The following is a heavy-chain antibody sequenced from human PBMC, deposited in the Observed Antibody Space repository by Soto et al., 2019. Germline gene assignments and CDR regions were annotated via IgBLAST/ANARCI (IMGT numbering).Heavy chain of an antibody. J-gene: IGHJ5*02. V-gene: IGHV3-11*01. CDR2: ISSSGSTI. Sequence: GGSLRLSCAASGFTFSDYYMSWIRQAPGKGLEWVSYISSSGSTIYYADSVKGRFTISRDNAKNSLCLQVNSLRAEDAALYYCAKDRSLDYDFWRDFRDPWNQGTLITSPQ. CDR1: GFTFSDYY. CDR3: AKDRSLDYDFWRDFRDP. D-gene: IGHD3-3*01.